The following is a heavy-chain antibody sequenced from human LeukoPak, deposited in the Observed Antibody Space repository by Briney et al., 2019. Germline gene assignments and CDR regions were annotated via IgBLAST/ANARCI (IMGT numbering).Heavy chain of an antibody. Sequence: GGSLRLSCAASGFTFSSYWMHWVRHAPGKGLEWVAFIKEDGSMKYYVDSVKGRFTISRDNAQNSLNLQMNNLRVEDTAVYYCVRDRGSRAGSDYWGQGTRVTVSS. CDR1: GFTFSSYW. V-gene: IGHV3-7*01. D-gene: IGHD3-10*01. J-gene: IGHJ4*02. CDR3: VRDRGSRAGSDY. CDR2: IKEDGSMK.